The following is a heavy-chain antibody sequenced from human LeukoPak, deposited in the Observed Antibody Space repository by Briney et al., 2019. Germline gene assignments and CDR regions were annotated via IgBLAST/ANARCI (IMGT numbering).Heavy chain of an antibody. Sequence: GASVKVFCKASGYTFTSYGISWVRQAPGQGLEWMGWISAYNGSTNYAQKLQGRVTMTTDTSTSTAYMELRSLRSDDTAVYYCARDGSSGWYVSVDYWGQGTLVTVSS. CDR2: ISAYNGST. D-gene: IGHD6-19*01. V-gene: IGHV1-18*01. CDR1: GYTFTSYG. J-gene: IGHJ4*02. CDR3: ARDGSSGWYVSVDY.